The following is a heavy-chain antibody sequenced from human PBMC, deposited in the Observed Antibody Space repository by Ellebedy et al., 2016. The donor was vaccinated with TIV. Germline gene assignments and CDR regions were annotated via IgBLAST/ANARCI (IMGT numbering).Heavy chain of an antibody. CDR2: LSGSGDST. Sequence: PGGSLRLSCAASGFTFSNYAMSRVRQAPGMGLEWVSSLSGSGDSTYYADSVQGRFTISRDNSKNTLYLQMSSLRADDTAVYYCAKGFWLPDAADYWGQGTLVTVSS. CDR3: AKGFWLPDAADY. D-gene: IGHD2-2*01. CDR1: GFTFSNYA. V-gene: IGHV3-23*01. J-gene: IGHJ4*02.